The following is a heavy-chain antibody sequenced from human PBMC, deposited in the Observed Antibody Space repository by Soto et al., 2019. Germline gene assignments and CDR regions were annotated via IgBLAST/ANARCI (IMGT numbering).Heavy chain of an antibody. CDR2: IYYSGST. CDR3: ARVNRGPEFHFDY. J-gene: IGHJ4*02. V-gene: IGHV4-59*01. CDR1: GGSISSYY. Sequence: SETLSLTCTVSGGSISSYYWSWIRQPPGKGLEWIGYIYYSGSTNYNPSLKSRVTISVDTSKNQFSLKLSSVTAADTAVYYCARVNRGPEFHFDYWGQGTLVTVSS. D-gene: IGHD2-21*01.